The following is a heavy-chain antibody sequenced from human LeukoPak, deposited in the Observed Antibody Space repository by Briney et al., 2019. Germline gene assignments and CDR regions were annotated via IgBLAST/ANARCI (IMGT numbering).Heavy chain of an antibody. V-gene: IGHV1-69*05. Sequence: VKVSCKASGGTFSGYAISWVRQAPGQGLEWMGGIIPIFGTANYAQKFQGRVTITTDESTSTAYMELSSLRSEDTAVYYCARDARGSSSSEGYYYYYYYMDVWGKGTTVTVSS. CDR2: IIPIFGTA. J-gene: IGHJ6*03. CDR3: ARDARGSSSSEGYYYYYYYMDV. CDR1: GGTFSGYA. D-gene: IGHD6-6*01.